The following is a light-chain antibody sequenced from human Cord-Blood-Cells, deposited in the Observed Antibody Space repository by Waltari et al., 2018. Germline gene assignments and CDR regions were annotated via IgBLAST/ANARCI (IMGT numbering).Light chain of an antibody. CDR2: QAS. J-gene: IGLJ2*01. CDR3: QAWDSSTVV. V-gene: IGLV3-1*01. CDR1: KLGDKY. Sequence: SYELTQPPSVFVSPGQTASITCSGDKLGDKYACWYQQKPDQSPVLVIYQASKRPAGSPERFSGSNSGTTAALTISGTQAMEEADYYCQAWDSSTVVFGGGTKLTVL.